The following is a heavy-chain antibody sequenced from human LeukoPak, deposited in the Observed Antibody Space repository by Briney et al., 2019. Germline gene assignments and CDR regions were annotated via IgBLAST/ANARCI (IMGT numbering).Heavy chain of an antibody. V-gene: IGHV3-66*01. Sequence: PGGSLRLSCAASGFTVSSNYMIWVRQAPGKGLEWVSVIYSGGSTYYADSVKGRFTISRDNSKNTLYLQMNSLRAEDTAVYYCASDPIDAYYFDYWGQGTLVTVSS. CDR2: IYSGGST. CDR3: ASDPIDAYYFDY. J-gene: IGHJ4*02. D-gene: IGHD3-9*01. CDR1: GFTVSSNY.